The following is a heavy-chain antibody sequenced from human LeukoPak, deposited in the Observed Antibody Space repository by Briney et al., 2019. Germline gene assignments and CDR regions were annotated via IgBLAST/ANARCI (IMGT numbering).Heavy chain of an antibody. V-gene: IGHV4-30-4*01. CDR2: IYYSGST. D-gene: IGHD3-10*01. J-gene: IGHJ4*02. Sequence: SEPLSLTCTVSGGSISSGDYSWSCIRQPPGKGLEWIGYIYYSGSTYYNPSLKSRVTISVDTSKNQFSLKLSSVTAADTAVYYCARIITMVRGVMDGFDYWGQGTLVTVAS. CDR1: GGSISSGDYS. CDR3: ARIITMVRGVMDGFDY.